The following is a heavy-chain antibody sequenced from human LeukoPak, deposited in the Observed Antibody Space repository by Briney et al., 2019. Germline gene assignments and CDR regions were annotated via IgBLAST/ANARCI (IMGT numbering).Heavy chain of an antibody. CDR1: GFTFSNFW. D-gene: IGHD3-22*01. CDR2: IKQDGIEK. J-gene: IGHJ1*01. V-gene: IGHV3-7*01. CDR3: ARGSSGYYCDHFQT. Sequence: GGSLRLSCAASGFTFSNFWMTWIRQAPGKGLEWVANIKQDGIEKYYVDSVEGRFTVSRANTKNTLFLQMDSLRAEDTAVYYCARGSSGYYCDHFQTWGQGSLVTVSS.